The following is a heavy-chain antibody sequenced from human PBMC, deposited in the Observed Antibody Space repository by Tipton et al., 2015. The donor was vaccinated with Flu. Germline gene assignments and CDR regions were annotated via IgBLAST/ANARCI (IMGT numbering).Heavy chain of an antibody. CDR1: GFTFDDYA. J-gene: IGHJ6*02. D-gene: IGHD2-15*01. V-gene: IGHV3-9*01. Sequence: SLRLSCAASGFTFDDYAMHWVRQAPGKGLEWVSGISWNSGSIGYADSVKGRFTISRDNAKNSLYLQMNSLRAEDTALYYCAKVGAATYYYYGMDVWGQGTTVTVSS. CDR3: AKVGAATYYYYGMDV. CDR2: ISWNSGSI.